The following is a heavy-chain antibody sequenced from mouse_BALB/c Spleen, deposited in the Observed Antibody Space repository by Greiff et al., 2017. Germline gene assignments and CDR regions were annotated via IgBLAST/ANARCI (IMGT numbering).Heavy chain of an antibody. Sequence: EVKLMESGGGLVQPGGSRKLSCAASGFTFSSFGMHWVRQAPEKGLEWVAYISSGSSTIYYAATVKGRFTISRDNPKNTLFLQMTSLRSEDTAMYYCARGITKGDLDYWGQGTTLTVSS. D-gene: IGHD2-4*01. CDR2: ISSGSSTI. V-gene: IGHV5-17*02. J-gene: IGHJ2*01. CDR3: ARGITKGDLDY. CDR1: GFTFSSFG.